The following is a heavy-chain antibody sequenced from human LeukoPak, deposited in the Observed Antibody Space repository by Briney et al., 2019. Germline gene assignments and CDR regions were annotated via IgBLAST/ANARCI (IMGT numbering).Heavy chain of an antibody. V-gene: IGHV4-34*01. J-gene: IGHJ5*01. CDR2: INHSGST. CDR3: VRDPTTVTTFFDL. D-gene: IGHD4-17*01. CDR1: GGSFSGYY. Sequence: PSETLSLTCAVYGGSFSGYYWSWIRQPPGKGLEWIGEINHSGSTNYNPSLKSRVTMSVDTSKNQLSLKLSSLTAADTAVYYCVRDPTTVTTFFDLWGQGTLVTVSS.